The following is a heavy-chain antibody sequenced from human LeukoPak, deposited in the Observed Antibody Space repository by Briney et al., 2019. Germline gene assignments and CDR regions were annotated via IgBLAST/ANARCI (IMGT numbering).Heavy chain of an antibody. Sequence: PGGSLRLSCAASGFTFSSYSMNWVRQAPGKGLEWVSSISSSSSYIYYADSVKGRFTISRDNAKNSLYLQVNSLRDEDTAVYYCARIGGPGYYYYGMDVWGQGTTVTVSS. CDR3: ARIGGPGYYYYGMDV. J-gene: IGHJ6*02. CDR1: GFTFSSYS. D-gene: IGHD3-10*01. CDR2: ISSSSSYI. V-gene: IGHV3-21*01.